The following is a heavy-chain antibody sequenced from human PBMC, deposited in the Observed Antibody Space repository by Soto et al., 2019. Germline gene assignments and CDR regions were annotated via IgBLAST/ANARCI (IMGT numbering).Heavy chain of an antibody. CDR1: GFTFSSYG. Sequence: GSLRLSCAASGFTFSSYGMHWVRQAPGKGLEWVAVISYDGSNKYYADSVKGRFTISRDNSKNTLYLQMNSLRAEDTAVYYCAKLLPSRIAARQHYYYYYYGMDVWGQGTTVTVSS. J-gene: IGHJ6*02. V-gene: IGHV3-30*18. CDR3: AKLLPSRIAARQHYYYYYYGMDV. D-gene: IGHD6-6*01. CDR2: ISYDGSNK.